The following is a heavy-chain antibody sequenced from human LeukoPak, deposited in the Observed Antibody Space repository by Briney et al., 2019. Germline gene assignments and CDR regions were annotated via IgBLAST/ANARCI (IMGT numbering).Heavy chain of an antibody. D-gene: IGHD3-22*01. CDR2: MNPNSGNT. CDR3: ARVPPDYYDTSGYYMDV. V-gene: IGHV1-8*01. J-gene: IGHJ6*03. Sequence: GASVKVSCKASGYTFTSYDINWVRQATGQGLEWMGWMNPNSGNTGYAQKFQGRVTTTRNTSISTAYMELSSLRSEDTAVYYCARVPPDYYDTSGYYMDVWGKGTTVTVSS. CDR1: GYTFTSYD.